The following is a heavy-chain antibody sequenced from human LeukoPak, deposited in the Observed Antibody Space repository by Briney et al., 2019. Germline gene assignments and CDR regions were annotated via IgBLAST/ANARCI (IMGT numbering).Heavy chain of an antibody. CDR2: IKQDGSEK. Sequence: GGSLRLSCAASGFTFSSYWMSWVRQAPGKGLEWVANIKQDGSEKYYVDSVKGRFTISRDNAKNSLYLQMNSLRAEDTAVYYCARERAGILTGSMDVWGQGTTVTVSS. J-gene: IGHJ6*02. V-gene: IGHV3-7*01. CDR3: ARERAGILTGSMDV. CDR1: GFTFSSYW. D-gene: IGHD3-9*01.